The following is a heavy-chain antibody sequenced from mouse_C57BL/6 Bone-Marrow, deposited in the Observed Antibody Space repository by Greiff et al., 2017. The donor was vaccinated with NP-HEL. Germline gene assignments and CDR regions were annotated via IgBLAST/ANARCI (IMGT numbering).Heavy chain of an antibody. D-gene: IGHD1-1*01. V-gene: IGHV1-53*01. CDR2: INPSNGGT. CDR3: ARFGSSLAWFAY. CDR1: GYTFTSYW. J-gene: IGHJ3*01. Sequence: QVQLQQSGTELVKPGASVKLSCKASGYTFTSYWMHWVKQRPGQGLEWIGNINPSNGGTNYNEKFKSKATLTVDKSSSTAYMQLSSLTSEDSAVYYCARFGSSLAWFAYWGQGTLVTVSA.